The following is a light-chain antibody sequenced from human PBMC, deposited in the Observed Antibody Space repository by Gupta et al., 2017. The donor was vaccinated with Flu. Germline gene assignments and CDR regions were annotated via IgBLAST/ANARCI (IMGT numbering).Light chain of an antibody. J-gene: IGKJ2*03. Sequence: DIQLTQSPSFLSASVGDRVTITCRASQGINSYLAWYQKTPGMAPKLLIYAASTLQSGVPSRFSGSGSGTDFTLTISNLQPEDFATYYCQQLISYPRSFGQGTKLDIK. CDR1: QGINSY. CDR3: QQLISYPRS. V-gene: IGKV1-9*01. CDR2: AAS.